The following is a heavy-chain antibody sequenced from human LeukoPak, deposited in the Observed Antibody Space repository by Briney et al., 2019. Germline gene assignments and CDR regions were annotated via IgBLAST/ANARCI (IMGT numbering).Heavy chain of an antibody. Sequence: ASVKVSCKASGYTFTSYYMHWVRLAPGQGLEWMGIINPSGGSTSYAQKFQGRVTMTRDTSTSTVYMELSSLRSEDTAVYYCARGLRGYVSGSYLDYWGQGTLVTVSS. V-gene: IGHV1-46*01. CDR2: INPSGGST. D-gene: IGHD3-10*01. J-gene: IGHJ4*02. CDR3: ARGLRGYVSGSYLDY. CDR1: GYTFTSYY.